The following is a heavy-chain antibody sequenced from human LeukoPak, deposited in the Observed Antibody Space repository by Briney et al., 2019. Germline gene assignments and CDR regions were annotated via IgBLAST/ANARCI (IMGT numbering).Heavy chain of an antibody. CDR2: IIPILGIA. CDR1: GGTFSSYT. J-gene: IGHJ3*02. Sequence: SVKVSCKASGGTFSSYTISWVRQAPGQGLEWMGRIIPILGIANYAQKFQGRVTITADKSTSTAYMELSSLRSEDTAVYYCASQNTASGYDYSVVVVADNAFDIWGQGTMVTVSS. CDR3: ASQNTASGYDYSVVVVADNAFDI. D-gene: IGHD2-15*01. V-gene: IGHV1-69*02.